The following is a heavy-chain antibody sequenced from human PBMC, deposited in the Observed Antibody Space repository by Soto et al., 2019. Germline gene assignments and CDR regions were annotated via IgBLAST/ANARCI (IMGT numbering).Heavy chain of an antibody. CDR3: AGAIFSDIVVVPAAWNGMDV. J-gene: IGHJ6*02. CDR1: GYTFTSYG. D-gene: IGHD2-2*01. V-gene: IGHV1-18*01. Sequence: ASVKVSCKASGYTFTSYGISWVRQAPGQGLEWMGWISAYNGNTNYAQKLQGRVTMTTDTSTSTAYMELRSLRSDDTAVYYCAGAIFSDIVVVPAAWNGMDVWGQGTTVTVSS. CDR2: ISAYNGNT.